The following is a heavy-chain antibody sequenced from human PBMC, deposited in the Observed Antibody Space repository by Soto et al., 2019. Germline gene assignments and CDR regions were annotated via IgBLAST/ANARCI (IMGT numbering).Heavy chain of an antibody. J-gene: IGHJ6*02. Sequence: SETLSLTCAVSGYSIASGYYWAWIRQSPGKGLEWIGSIYHAGSVYYNPSLNSRVAVSLDTSKNHFSLKLTSVTAADTAVYYCDRTFDYYGMDVWGQGTTVTVSS. V-gene: IGHV4-38-2*01. CDR2: IYHAGSV. CDR1: GYSIASGYY. CDR3: DRTFDYYGMDV.